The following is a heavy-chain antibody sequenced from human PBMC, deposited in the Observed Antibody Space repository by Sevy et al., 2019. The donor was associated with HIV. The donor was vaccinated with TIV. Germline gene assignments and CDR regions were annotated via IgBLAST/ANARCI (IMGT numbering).Heavy chain of an antibody. CDR3: ARGGYYDSSGYYYDAFDI. J-gene: IGHJ3*02. V-gene: IGHV3-30-3*01. Sequence: GESLKISCAASGFTFSSYAMHWVRQAPGKGLEWVAVISYDGSNKYCADSVKGRFTISRDNSKNTLYLQMNSLRAEDTAVYYCARGGYYDSSGYYYDAFDIWGQRTMVTVSS. D-gene: IGHD3-22*01. CDR2: ISYDGSNK. CDR1: GFTFSSYA.